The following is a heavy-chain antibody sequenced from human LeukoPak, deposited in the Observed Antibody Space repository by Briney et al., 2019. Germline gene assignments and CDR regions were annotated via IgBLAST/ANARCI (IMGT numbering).Heavy chain of an antibody. V-gene: IGHV3-20*04. Sequence: GSLRLSCAASGSTFDDYGMSWVRQAPGKGLEWVSAINWNGGSTGYADSVKGRFTISRDNAKNSLYLQMNSLSAEDTALYYCARSTSYSSSSQSDFDYWGQGTLVTVSS. J-gene: IGHJ4*02. D-gene: IGHD6-6*01. CDR3: ARSTSYSSSSQSDFDY. CDR1: GSTFDDYG. CDR2: INWNGGST.